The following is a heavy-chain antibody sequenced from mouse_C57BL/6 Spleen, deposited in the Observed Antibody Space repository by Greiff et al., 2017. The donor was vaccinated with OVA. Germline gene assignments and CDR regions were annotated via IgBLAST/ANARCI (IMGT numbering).Heavy chain of an antibody. J-gene: IGHJ4*01. V-gene: IGHV1-52*01. CDR3: ARERFYDYDGGNYAMDY. Sequence: VKLQQPGAELVRPGSSVKLSCKASGYTFTSYWMHWVKQRPIQGLEWIGNIDPSDSETHYNQKFKDKATLTVDKSSSTAYMQLSSLTSEDSAVYYCARERFYDYDGGNYAMDYWGQGTSVTVSS. CDR2: IDPSDSET. D-gene: IGHD2-4*01. CDR1: GYTFTSYW.